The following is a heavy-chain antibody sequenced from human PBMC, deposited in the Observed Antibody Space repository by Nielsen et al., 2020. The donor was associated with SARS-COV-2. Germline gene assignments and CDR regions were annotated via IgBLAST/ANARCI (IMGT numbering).Heavy chain of an antibody. CDR1: GYTFTNYV. Sequence: ASVKVSCKASGYTFTNYVMNWVRQAPGQGLEWMGIINPSGGSTSYAQKFQGRVTMTRDTSTSTVYMELSSLRSEDTAVYYCARDQGGFYGDYPYYYFDYWGQGTLVTVSS. V-gene: IGHV1-46*01. CDR3: ARDQGGFYGDYPYYYFDY. D-gene: IGHD4-17*01. J-gene: IGHJ4*02. CDR2: INPSGGST.